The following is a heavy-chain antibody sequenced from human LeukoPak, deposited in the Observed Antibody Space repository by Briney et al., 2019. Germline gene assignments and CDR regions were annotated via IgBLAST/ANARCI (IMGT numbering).Heavy chain of an antibody. CDR3: AKDLGLVVTAMVTDY. Sequence: GGSLRLSCAASGFTFSNYGMHWVRQTPGKGLEWVAVISYDGNNQHYADSVRGRFTISRDNSKHTLSLQVTSLRADDTAVYYCAKDLGLVVTAMVTDYWGQGTLVTVSS. J-gene: IGHJ4*02. CDR2: ISYDGNNQ. V-gene: IGHV3-30*18. CDR1: GFTFSNYG. D-gene: IGHD2-21*02.